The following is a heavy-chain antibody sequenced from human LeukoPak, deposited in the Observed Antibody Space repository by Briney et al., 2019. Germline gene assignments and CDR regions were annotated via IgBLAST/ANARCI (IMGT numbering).Heavy chain of an antibody. CDR2: IYYSGST. CDR1: GGSISSYY. D-gene: IGHD3-16*01. V-gene: IGHV4-59*08. J-gene: IGHJ2*01. CDR3: ARPFVYDYVSPFDL. Sequence: SETLSLTCTVSGGSISSYYWSWIRQPPGEGLEWIGYIYYSGSTNYNPSLKSRVTISVDTSKNQFSLKLSSVTAADTAVYYCARPFVYDYVSPFDLWGRGTLVTVSS.